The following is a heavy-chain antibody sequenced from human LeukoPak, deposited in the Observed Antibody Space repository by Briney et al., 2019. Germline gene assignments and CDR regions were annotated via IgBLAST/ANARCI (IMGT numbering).Heavy chain of an antibody. J-gene: IGHJ4*02. CDR2: IFHSGST. CDR3: ARNFDY. CDR1: GVSISSGGYY. Sequence: SETLSLTCTVSGVSISSGGYYWSRIRQPPGKGLEWIGEIFHSGSTNYNPSLKSRVTISVDKSKNQFSLKLTSVTAADTAVYYCARNFDYWGQGTLVTVSS. V-gene: IGHV4-39*07.